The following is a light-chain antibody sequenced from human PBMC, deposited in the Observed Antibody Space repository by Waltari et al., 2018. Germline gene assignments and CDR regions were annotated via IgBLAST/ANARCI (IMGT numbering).Light chain of an antibody. J-gene: IGLJ2*01. Sequence: QSVLTQPPSVSAPPGQKATMSCYGSSSNIGNGYVSWYQHVPGTAPKLLIYDNIQPPSGFPDRFSASKSGTSATLDITGLQTGDEADYFFGTWDSSLSTVVFGGGTKLTVL. CDR3: GTWDSSLSTVV. CDR2: DNI. CDR1: SSNIGNGY. V-gene: IGLV1-51*01.